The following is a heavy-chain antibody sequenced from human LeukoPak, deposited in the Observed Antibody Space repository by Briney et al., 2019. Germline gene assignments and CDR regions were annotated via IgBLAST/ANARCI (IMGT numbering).Heavy chain of an antibody. CDR3: ARPQEEDGYNYNWAFDY. CDR1: GYTFTSYS. J-gene: IGHJ4*02. V-gene: IGHV1-18*01. CDR2: ISGYNGNT. D-gene: IGHD5-24*01. Sequence: WASVKVSCKASGYTFTSYSINWVRQAPGHGLEWMGWISGYNGNTNYAQKLQGRVTMTTDTSTSTAYMELRSLRSDDTAVYYCARPQEEDGYNYNWAFDYWGQGTLVTVSS.